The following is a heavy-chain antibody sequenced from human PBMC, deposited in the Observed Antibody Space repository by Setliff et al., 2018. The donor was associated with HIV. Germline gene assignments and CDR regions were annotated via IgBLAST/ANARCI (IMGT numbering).Heavy chain of an antibody. CDR1: GYTFTSYG. D-gene: IGHD6-13*01. J-gene: IGHJ1*01. V-gene: IGHV1-18*01. CDR2: ISAYNGNT. Sequence: GASVKVSCKASGYTFTSYGISWVRQAPGQGLEWMGWISAYNGNTNYAQKFQGRLTMTEDTSTDTAYMELSSLRSDDTAMYYCATDPGYSSTWYSESFQHWGRGTVVTVSS. CDR3: ATDPGYSSTWYSESFQH.